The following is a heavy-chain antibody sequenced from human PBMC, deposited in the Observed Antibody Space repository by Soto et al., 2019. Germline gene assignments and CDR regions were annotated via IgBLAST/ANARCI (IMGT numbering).Heavy chain of an antibody. J-gene: IGHJ4*02. CDR2: INHSGST. V-gene: IGHV4-34*01. Sequence: QVQLQQWGAGLLKPSETLSLTCAVYGGSFSGYYWSWIRQPPGKGLEWIGEINHSGSTNYNQSLKSRVTRSVDTSKNQFSLKLSSVTAADTAVYYCARETTTVTTLYYFDYWGQGTLVTVSS. CDR1: GGSFSGYY. D-gene: IGHD4-4*01. CDR3: ARETTTVTTLYYFDY.